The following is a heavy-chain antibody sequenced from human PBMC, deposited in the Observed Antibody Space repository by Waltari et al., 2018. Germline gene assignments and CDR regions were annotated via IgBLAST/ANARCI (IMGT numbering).Heavy chain of an antibody. V-gene: IGHV4-38-2*01. CDR3: ARRGITMVRGVFDY. J-gene: IGHJ4*02. D-gene: IGHD3-10*01. CDR2: LYHSGSP. CDR1: GYSISSGYS. Sequence: QVQLQESGPGLVKPSETLSLTCAVSGYSISSGYSWGWIRQPPGKGLEWIGSLYHSGSPYYNPSLKSRVTISVDTSKNQFSLKLSSVTAADTAVYYCARRGITMVRGVFDYWGQGTLVTVSS.